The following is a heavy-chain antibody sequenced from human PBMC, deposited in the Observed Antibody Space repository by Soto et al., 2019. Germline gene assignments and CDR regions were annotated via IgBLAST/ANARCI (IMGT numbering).Heavy chain of an antibody. D-gene: IGHD6-13*01. CDR1: GGSFSGFY. CDR3: ARSPAPRGLAAAAAGTRRNAFDI. V-gene: IGHV4-34*01. J-gene: IGHJ3*02. Sequence: SETLSLTCAVYGGSFSGFYWSWIRQPPGKGLEWIGEINHSGSTNYNPSLKSRVTISVDTSKNQFSLKLSSVTAADTAVYYCARSPAPRGLAAAAAGTRRNAFDIWGQGTMVTVSS. CDR2: INHSGST.